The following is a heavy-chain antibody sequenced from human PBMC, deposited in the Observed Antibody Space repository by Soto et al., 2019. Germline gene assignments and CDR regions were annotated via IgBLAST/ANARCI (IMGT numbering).Heavy chain of an antibody. J-gene: IGHJ3*02. D-gene: IGHD2-21*01. CDR3: ARAKAVVIAALDI. Sequence: GWSLRLSCKASGFMFNNSAMTWVRQAPGQGLQWVASVSDNGGSRGGTYYADSVKGRSTISRDNSKNTLYLQLDSLTGADTAVYYCARAKAVVIAALDIWGQGTMVTVSS. V-gene: IGHV3-23*01. CDR2: VSDNGGSRGGT. CDR1: GFMFNNSA.